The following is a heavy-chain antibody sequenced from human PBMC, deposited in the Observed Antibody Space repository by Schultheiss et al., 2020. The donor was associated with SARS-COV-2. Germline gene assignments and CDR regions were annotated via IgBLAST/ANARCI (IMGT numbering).Heavy chain of an antibody. CDR2: IWYDGSNK. J-gene: IGHJ4*02. Sequence: GGSLRLSCAASGFTFSSYGMHWVRQAPGKGLEWVAVIWYDGSNKYYADSVKGRFTISRDNSKNTLYLQMNSLRAEDTALYYCAKVAYYDSSGYYIGYFDYWGQGTLVTVSS. D-gene: IGHD3-22*01. CDR3: AKVAYYDSSGYYIGYFDY. CDR1: GFTFSSYG. V-gene: IGHV3-33*06.